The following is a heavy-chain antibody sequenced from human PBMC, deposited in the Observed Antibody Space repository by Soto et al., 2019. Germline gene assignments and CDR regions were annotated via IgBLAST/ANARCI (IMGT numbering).Heavy chain of an antibody. CDR2: ISDSGDST. D-gene: IGHD3-10*01. V-gene: IGHV3-23*01. CDR1: GFTFSNYA. CDR3: AKDGFSGSGKYYFDY. J-gene: IGHJ4*02. Sequence: EVHLLESGGGLVQPGGSLRLSCAASGFTFSNYAMSWVRQAPGKGLEWVSVISDSGDSTYYADSVKGRFTISRDKSKNTLYLHMNSLTAEDTAVYYCAKDGFSGSGKYYFDYWGQGTLVTVSS.